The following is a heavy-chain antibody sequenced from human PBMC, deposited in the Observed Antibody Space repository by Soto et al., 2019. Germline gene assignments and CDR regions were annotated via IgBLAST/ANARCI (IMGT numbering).Heavy chain of an antibody. V-gene: IGHV4-39*01. CDR1: GGSITSSRYY. CDR2: INYGGST. J-gene: IGHJ4*01. CDR3: ASMEPHNDFWSANYYFAY. D-gene: IGHD3-3*01. Sequence: SETLSLTCTVSGGSITSSRYYWAWIRQPPGKGLERIGTINYGGSTYYNASLKSRVTISVDTSKNQFSLKLSSVTAADTAVYFFASMEPHNDFWSANYYFAYWGQGTLVTVSS.